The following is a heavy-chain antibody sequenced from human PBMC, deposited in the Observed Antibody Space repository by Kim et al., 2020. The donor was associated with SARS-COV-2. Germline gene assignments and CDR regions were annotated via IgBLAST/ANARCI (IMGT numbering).Heavy chain of an antibody. Sequence: SETLSLTCTVSGGSVSSGSYYWSWIRQPPGKGLEWIGYIYYSGSTNYNPSLKSRVTISVDTSKNQFSLKLSSVTAADTAVYYCARIGGPPPDPWRYYYDSSGYCRNARDAFDIWGQGTMVTVSS. CDR3: ARIGGPPPDPWRYYYDSSGYCRNARDAFDI. J-gene: IGHJ3*02. D-gene: IGHD3-22*01. CDR1: GGSVSSGSYY. CDR2: IYYSGST. V-gene: IGHV4-61*01.